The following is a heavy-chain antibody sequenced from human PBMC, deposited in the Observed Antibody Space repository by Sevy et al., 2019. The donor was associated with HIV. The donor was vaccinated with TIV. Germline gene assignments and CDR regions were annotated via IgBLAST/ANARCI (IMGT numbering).Heavy chain of an antibody. CDR1: GFSFISYW. V-gene: IGHV3-7*01. J-gene: IGHJ4*02. CDR2: VNLDGSGK. CDR3: ARRVDY. Sequence: GGSLRLSCAASGFSFISYWMTWFRQAPGKELEWVANVNLDGSGKYYVDSVKGRFTISRDNARNSLSLQMNSLRAEDTAVYYCARRVDYWGQGTLVTVSS.